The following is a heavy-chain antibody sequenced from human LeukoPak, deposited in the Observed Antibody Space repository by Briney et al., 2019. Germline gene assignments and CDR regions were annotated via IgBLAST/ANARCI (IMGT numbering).Heavy chain of an antibody. V-gene: IGHV3-74*01. CDR2: INSDGSST. J-gene: IGHJ4*02. CDR1: GFTFSSYW. CDR3: ARANYDILTGYQYYFDY. D-gene: IGHD3-9*01. Sequence: GGSLRLSCAASGFTFSSYWMHWVRQAPGKGLVWDSRINSDGSSTSYADSVKGRFTISRDNAKNTLYLQMNSLRAEDTAVYYCARANYDILTGYQYYFDYWGQGTLVTVSS.